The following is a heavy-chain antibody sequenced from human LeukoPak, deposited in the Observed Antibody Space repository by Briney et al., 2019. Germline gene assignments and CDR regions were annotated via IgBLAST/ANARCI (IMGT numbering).Heavy chain of an antibody. V-gene: IGHV5-51*01. CDR1: GYSFTSYW. J-gene: IGHJ3*02. CDR2: IYPGDSDT. CDR3: AADYYDSSGYAIDAFDI. Sequence: GESLKISCKGSGYSFTSYWVGWVRQMPGKGLEWMGIIYPGDSDTRYSPSFQGQFTISADKSISTAYLQWSSLKASDTAMYYCAADYYDSSGYAIDAFDIWGQGTMVTVSS. D-gene: IGHD3-22*01.